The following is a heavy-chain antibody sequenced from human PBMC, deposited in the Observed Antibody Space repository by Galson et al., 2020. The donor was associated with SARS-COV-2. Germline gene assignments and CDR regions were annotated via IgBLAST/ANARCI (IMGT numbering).Heavy chain of an antibody. Sequence: HGESLKISCKGSGYSFTSSWISWVRQMPGKGLEWMGRINPTDSYVNYSPSFQGHVTISVDKSISTAYLQWSGLKASDTAMYYCARQGDHCTSVSCPDAYWGQGTLVTVSS. CDR3: ARQGDHCTSVSCPDAY. CDR1: GYSFTSSW. J-gene: IGHJ4*02. V-gene: IGHV5-10-1*01. D-gene: IGHD2-2*01. CDR2: INPTDSYV.